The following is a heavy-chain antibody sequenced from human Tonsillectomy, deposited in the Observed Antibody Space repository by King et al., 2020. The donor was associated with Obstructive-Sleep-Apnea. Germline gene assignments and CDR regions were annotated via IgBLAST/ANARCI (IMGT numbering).Heavy chain of an antibody. CDR1: GFTFSSYW. CDR3: ARDWNFWSGYRNYYYGMDV. Sequence: EVQLVESGGGLVQPGGSLRLSCAASGFTFSSYWMHWVRHAPGKGLVWVSRINSDGSSTSYADSVKGRFTISRDNAKNTLYLQMNSLRAEDTAVYYCARDWNFWSGYRNYYYGMDVWGQGTTVTVSS. CDR2: INSDGSST. J-gene: IGHJ6*02. V-gene: IGHV3-74*01. D-gene: IGHD3-3*01.